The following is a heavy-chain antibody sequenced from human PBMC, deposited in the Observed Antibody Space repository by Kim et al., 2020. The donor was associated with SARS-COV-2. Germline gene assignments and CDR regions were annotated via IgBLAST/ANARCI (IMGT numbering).Heavy chain of an antibody. J-gene: IGHJ4*02. CDR1: GYTFTSYY. Sequence: ASVKVSCKASGYTFTSYYMHWVRQAPGQGLEWMGIINPSGGSTSYAQKFQGRVTMTRDTSTSTVYMELSSLRSEDTAVYYCARRGHGSGSYYLFDYWGQGTLVTVSS. D-gene: IGHD3-10*01. V-gene: IGHV1-46*01. CDR3: ARRGHGSGSYYLFDY. CDR2: INPSGGST.